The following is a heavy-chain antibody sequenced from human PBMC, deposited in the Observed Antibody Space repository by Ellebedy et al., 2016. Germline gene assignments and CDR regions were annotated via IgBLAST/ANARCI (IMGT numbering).Heavy chain of an antibody. D-gene: IGHD3-10*01. CDR1: GFTFSDYY. Sequence: GESLKISXAASGFTFSDYYMSWIRQAPGKGLEWVSYISSSSSYTNYADSVKGRFTISRDNAKNSLYLQMNSLRAEDTAVYYCARDTKNAWFGDLVGDWGQGTLVTVSS. CDR2: ISSSSSYT. V-gene: IGHV3-11*05. J-gene: IGHJ4*02. CDR3: ARDTKNAWFGDLVGD.